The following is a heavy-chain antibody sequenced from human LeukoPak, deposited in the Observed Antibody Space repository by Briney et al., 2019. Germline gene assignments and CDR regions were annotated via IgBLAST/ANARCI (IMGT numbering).Heavy chain of an antibody. D-gene: IGHD5-18*01. CDR1: GFTFSSYW. CDR3: ARDGVDTAMVFGMDV. J-gene: IGHJ6*02. V-gene: IGHV3-7*01. CDR2: IKQDGSEK. Sequence: PGGSLRLSCAASGFTFSSYWVSWVRQAPGKGLEWVANIKQDGSEKYYVDSVKGRFTISRDNAKNSLYLQMNSLRAEDTAVYYCARDGVDTAMVFGMDVWGQGTTVTVSS.